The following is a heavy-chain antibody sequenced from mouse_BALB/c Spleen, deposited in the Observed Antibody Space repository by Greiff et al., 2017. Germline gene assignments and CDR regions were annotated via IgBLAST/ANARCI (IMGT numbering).Heavy chain of an antibody. CDR2: ISYSGST. Sequence: VQLQQSGPGLVKPSQSLSLTCTVTGYSITSDYAWNWIRQFPGNKLEWMGYISYSGSTSYNPSLKSRISITRDTSKNQFFLQLNSVTTEDTATYYCASYYGSSYVGFDYWGQGTTLTVSS. D-gene: IGHD1-1*01. CDR3: ASYYGSSYVGFDY. CDR1: GYSITSDYA. V-gene: IGHV3-2*02. J-gene: IGHJ2*01.